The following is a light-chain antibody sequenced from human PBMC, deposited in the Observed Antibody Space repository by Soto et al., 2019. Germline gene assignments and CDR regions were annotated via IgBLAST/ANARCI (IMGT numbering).Light chain of an antibody. CDR3: KSYTSSISYV. J-gene: IGLJ1*01. CDR2: DVT. CDR1: SSDVGGYNS. Sequence: QSVLTQPASVSGSPGQSITISCTGTSSDVGGYNSVSWYQQHPGKAPKLMIYDVTNRPSGVSDRFSGSKSGNTASLTISGLQTEDEADYYCKSYTSSISYVFGTGTKVTVL. V-gene: IGLV2-14*01.